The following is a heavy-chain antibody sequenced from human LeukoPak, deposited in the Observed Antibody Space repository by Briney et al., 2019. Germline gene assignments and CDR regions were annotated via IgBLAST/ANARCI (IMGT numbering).Heavy chain of an antibody. CDR2: IKQDGSEK. D-gene: IGHD1-26*01. J-gene: IGHJ4*02. CDR1: GFTFSNYA. V-gene: IGHV3-7*03. CDR3: ARDKGADEGSKFDY. Sequence: PGGSLRLSCAASGFTFSNYAMSWVRQAPGKGLEWVANIKQDGSEKHYVDPVRGRFTISRDNAKNSLYLQMNSLRAEDTAVYYCARDKGADEGSKFDYWGQGTLVTVSS.